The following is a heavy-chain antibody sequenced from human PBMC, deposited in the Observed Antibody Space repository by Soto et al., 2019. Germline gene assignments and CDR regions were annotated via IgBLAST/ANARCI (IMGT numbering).Heavy chain of an antibody. CDR2: IYYSGST. D-gene: IGHD4-17*01. CDR3: ARDQAYGVGAFDI. CDR1: GGPISSYY. J-gene: IGHJ3*02. V-gene: IGHV4-59*01. Sequence: QVQLQESGPGLVKPSETLSLTCTVSGGPISSYYWSWIRQPPGKGLEWIGYIYYSGSTNYNPSLKSRVTISVDTSKNQFSLKLSSVTAADTAVYYCARDQAYGVGAFDIWGQGTMVTVSS.